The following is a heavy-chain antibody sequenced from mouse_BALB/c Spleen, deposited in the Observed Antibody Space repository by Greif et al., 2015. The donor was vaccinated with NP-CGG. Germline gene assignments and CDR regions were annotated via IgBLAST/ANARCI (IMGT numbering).Heavy chain of an antibody. J-gene: IGHJ2*01. D-gene: IGHD1-1*01. Sequence: QVQLQQSGAELAKPGASVKMSCKASGYTFTSYWMHWVKQRPGQGLEWIGYINPSTGYTEYNQKFKDKATLTADKSSITAYMQLSSLTSEDSAVYYCANYYGSSYYFDYWGQGTTLTVSS. CDR3: ANYYGSSYYFDY. V-gene: IGHV1-7*01. CDR2: INPSTGYT. CDR1: GYTFTSYW.